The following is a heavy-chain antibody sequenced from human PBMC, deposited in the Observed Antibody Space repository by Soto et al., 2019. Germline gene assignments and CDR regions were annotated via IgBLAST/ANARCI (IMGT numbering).Heavy chain of an antibody. CDR3: ARDTYSSSFGHHGMDV. CDR1: GFTFSSYA. J-gene: IGHJ6*02. CDR2: ISYDGSNK. V-gene: IGHV3-30-3*01. Sequence: GWCLRLSCAASGFTFSSYAMHGVCHAPGKGLEWVAVISYDGSNKYYADSVKVRFTISGDNSKNTLYLQMNSLRAEDTAVYYCARDTYSSSFGHHGMDVWGQAPTVTVSS. D-gene: IGHD6-13*01.